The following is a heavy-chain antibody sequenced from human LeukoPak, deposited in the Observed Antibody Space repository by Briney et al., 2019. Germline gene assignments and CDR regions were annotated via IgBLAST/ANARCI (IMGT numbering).Heavy chain of an antibody. Sequence: SGGSLTLSCAASGFIFSSIHAMTWVRQAPGKGLDWVSSISGSGGTTYNPDSVKGRSILSRNRSKNSPYMQMNTTGGDAPAFYHGARTISGSYGVSDYWGEGTLVTVSS. V-gene: IGHV3-23*01. CDR2: ISGSGGTT. D-gene: IGHD5-18*01. J-gene: IGHJ4*02. CDR1: GFIFSSIHA. CDR3: ARTISGSYGVSDY.